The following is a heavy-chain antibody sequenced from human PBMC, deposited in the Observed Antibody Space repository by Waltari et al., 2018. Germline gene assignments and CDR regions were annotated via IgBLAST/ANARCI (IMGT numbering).Heavy chain of an antibody. D-gene: IGHD2-2*01. CDR2: IHTNTGNP. V-gene: IGHV7-4-1*02. Sequence: QVQLVQSGSELKKPGASVKVSCKASGYTFTSYAMNWVRQAPGQGLEWMGWIHTNTGNPTYAQGFTGRFVFSLDTSVSTAYLQISSLKAEDTAVYYCARESCSSTSCLNYYYYGMDVWGQGTTVTVSS. J-gene: IGHJ6*02. CDR1: GYTFTSYA. CDR3: ARESCSSTSCLNYYYYGMDV.